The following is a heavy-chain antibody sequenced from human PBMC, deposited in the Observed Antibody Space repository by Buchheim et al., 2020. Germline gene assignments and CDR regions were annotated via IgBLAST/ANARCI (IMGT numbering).Heavy chain of an antibody. CDR2: IYYSGST. Sequence: QVQLQESGPGLVKPSQTLSLTCTVSGGSISSGDYYWSWIRQPPGKGLEWIGHIYYSGSTFYNPSLKSRFTISIETSKNQFSLKLSSVTAADAAVYYCARARGRACSGGSCYVDWFDPWGQGTL. V-gene: IGHV4-30-4*01. CDR3: ARARGRACSGGSCYVDWFDP. D-gene: IGHD2-15*01. CDR1: GGSISSGDYY. J-gene: IGHJ5*02.